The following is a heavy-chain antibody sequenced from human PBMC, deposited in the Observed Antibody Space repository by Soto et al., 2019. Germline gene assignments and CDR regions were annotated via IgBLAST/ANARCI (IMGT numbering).Heavy chain of an antibody. CDR2: IPGSGATT. CDR1: GFTFHNYV. D-gene: IGHD3-16*01. V-gene: IGHV3-23*01. J-gene: IGHJ4*01. Sequence: HLLESGGGLVQPGASLRLSCTASGFTFHNYVMTWVRQAPGKGLEWVSAIPGSGATTYYADSVKGRFTISRDNSKNTLYLQMNSLSADDTALYHCVKAGGGLDMILEYWGQGALVTVSS. CDR3: VKAGGGLDMILEY.